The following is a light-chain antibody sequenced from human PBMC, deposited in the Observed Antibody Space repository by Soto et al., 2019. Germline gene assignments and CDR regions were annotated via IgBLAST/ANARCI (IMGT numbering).Light chain of an antibody. J-gene: IGKJ2*01. V-gene: IGKV1-39*01. CDR2: AAS. CDR3: QQSYRTPYT. CDR1: QVISTN. Sequence: DIQMTQSPSSVSASVGDRVTSSCRASQVISTNLAWYQQKPGKAPKLLIYAASSLQSGVPSRFSGSGSGTDFTLTINNLQPEDFATYYCQQSYRTPYTFGQGTKVDIK.